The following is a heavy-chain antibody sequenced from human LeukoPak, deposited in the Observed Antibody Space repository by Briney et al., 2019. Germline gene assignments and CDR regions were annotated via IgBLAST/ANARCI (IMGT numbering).Heavy chain of an antibody. CDR3: ARDPITMVRGVYYYYGMDV. J-gene: IGHJ6*02. CDR2: IWCDGSNK. Sequence: GGSLRLSCAASGFTFSSYGMPWVRQAPGKGLEWVAVIWCDGSNKYYADSVKGRFTISRDNSKNTLYLQMNSLRAEDTAVYYCARDPITMVRGVYYYYGMDVWGQGTTVTVSS. V-gene: IGHV3-33*01. D-gene: IGHD3-10*01. CDR1: GFTFSSYG.